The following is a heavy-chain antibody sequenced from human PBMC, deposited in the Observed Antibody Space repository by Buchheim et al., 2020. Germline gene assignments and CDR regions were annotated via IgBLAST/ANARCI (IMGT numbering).Heavy chain of an antibody. CDR3: AKHYCSGIFCYPDY. Sequence: EVQLLESGGGLVQPGGSLRLSCAASGFTFSNYAMSWVRQAPGKGLEWVSPISPSGDSTYYADSVKGRFAISSANSKNTLYLQMNSLRAEDTAVYYCAKHYCSGIFCYPDYWGQGTL. CDR1: GFTFSNYA. D-gene: IGHD2-2*01. V-gene: IGHV3-23*01. CDR2: ISPSGDST. J-gene: IGHJ4*02.